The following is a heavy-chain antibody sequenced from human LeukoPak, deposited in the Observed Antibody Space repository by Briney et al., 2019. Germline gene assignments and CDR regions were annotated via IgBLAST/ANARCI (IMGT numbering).Heavy chain of an antibody. V-gene: IGHV1-18*01. CDR2: ISAYNGNT. J-gene: IGHJ3*02. Sequence: ASVKVSCKASGYTFTSYGISWVRQAPGQGLEWMGWISAYNGNTNYAQKLQGRVTMTTDTSTSTAYMELRSLRSDDTAVYYCARSPYCSGGSCHSLFAFDIWGQGTMVTVSS. CDR3: ARSPYCSGGSCHSLFAFDI. CDR1: GYTFTSYG. D-gene: IGHD2-15*01.